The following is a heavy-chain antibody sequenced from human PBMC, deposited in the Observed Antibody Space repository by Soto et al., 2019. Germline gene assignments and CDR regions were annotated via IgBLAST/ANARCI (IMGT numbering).Heavy chain of an antibody. CDR3: ARVTPPPNYGMDV. CDR2: ISSTTNYI. V-gene: IGHV3-21*01. J-gene: IGHJ6*02. D-gene: IGHD2-15*01. Sequence: PGGSLRLSCAASGFTFSRYSMNWVRQAPGKGLEWVSSISSTTNYIYYADSLKGRFTVSRDNAKNSVYLDMNSLSAEDTAVYYCARVTPPPNYGMDVWGQGTTVTVSS. CDR1: GFTFSRYS.